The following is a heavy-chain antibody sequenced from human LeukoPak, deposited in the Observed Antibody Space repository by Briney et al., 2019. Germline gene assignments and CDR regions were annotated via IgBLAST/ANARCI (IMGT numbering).Heavy chain of an antibody. CDR3: AREDGSSPVY. D-gene: IGHD6-6*01. Sequence: ASVKVSCKASGYTFTSYGISWVRQAPGQGLEWMGWISAYNGNSDYAQNLQGRLTMTIDTSTSTAYMELRSLRSDDTAVYYCAREDGSSPVYWGQGTLVTVSS. CDR1: GYTFTSYG. CDR2: ISAYNGNS. J-gene: IGHJ4*02. V-gene: IGHV1-18*04.